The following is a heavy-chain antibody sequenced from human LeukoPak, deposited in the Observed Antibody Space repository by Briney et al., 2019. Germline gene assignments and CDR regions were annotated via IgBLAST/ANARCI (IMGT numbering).Heavy chain of an antibody. CDR2: MYYSGNT. V-gene: IGHV4-59*01. CDR1: GGSISSYY. J-gene: IGHJ4*02. Sequence: SETLSLTCTVSGGSISSYYWSWIRQPPGKGLEWIAYMYYSGNTNYNPSLKSRVTMSVDTSKNQFSLKLSSVTAADTAVYYCARINYYDSSGYYSTFDYWGQGTLVTVSS. D-gene: IGHD3-22*01. CDR3: ARINYYDSSGYYSTFDY.